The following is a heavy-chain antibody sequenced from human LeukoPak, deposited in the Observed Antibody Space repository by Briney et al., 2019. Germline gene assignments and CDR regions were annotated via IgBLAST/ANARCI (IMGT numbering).Heavy chain of an antibody. V-gene: IGHV3-48*03. CDR3: ASSLSSGWGPVDDY. J-gene: IGHJ4*02. Sequence: PGGSLRLSCAASGTTFSNYEMNWVRQAPGKGPEWVSYINPGGSNRFYAGSVRGRFTISRDDAKKSVYLQMNSLRAEDTAVYYCASSLSSGWGPVDDYWGQGIMVTVSS. CDR1: GTTFSNYE. CDR2: INPGGSNR. D-gene: IGHD6-19*01.